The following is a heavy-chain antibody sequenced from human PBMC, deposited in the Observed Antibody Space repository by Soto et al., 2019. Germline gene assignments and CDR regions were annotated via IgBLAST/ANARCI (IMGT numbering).Heavy chain of an antibody. J-gene: IGHJ4*02. V-gene: IGHV1-8*01. Sequence: ASVKVSCKASGYTFTSYDINWVRQATGQGLEWMGWMNPNSGNTGHAQKFQGRVTMTRNTSISTAYMELSSLRSEDTAVYYCARAGNYDILTGYYYWGQGTLVTVSS. D-gene: IGHD3-9*01. CDR1: GYTFTSYD. CDR3: ARAGNYDILTGYYY. CDR2: MNPNSGNT.